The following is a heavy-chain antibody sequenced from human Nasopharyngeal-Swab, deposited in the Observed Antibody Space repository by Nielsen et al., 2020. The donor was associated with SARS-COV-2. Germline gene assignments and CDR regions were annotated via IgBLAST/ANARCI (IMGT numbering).Heavy chain of an antibody. V-gene: IGHV4-39*07. D-gene: IGHD1-26*01. Sequence: PGKGLEWIGSIYYSGSTNYNPSLKSRVTISVDTSKNQFSLKLSSVTAADTAVYYCARGIVGATDWGGWFDPWGQGTLVTVSS. CDR3: ARGIVGATDWGGWFDP. CDR2: IYYSGST. J-gene: IGHJ5*02.